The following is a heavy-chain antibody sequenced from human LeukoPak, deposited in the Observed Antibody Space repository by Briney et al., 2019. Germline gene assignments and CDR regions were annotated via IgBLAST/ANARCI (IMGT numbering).Heavy chain of an antibody. CDR3: ATRWATYHIDAYYYYYMDV. J-gene: IGHJ6*03. Sequence: SETLSLTCTVSGGSTSGYYWSWIRQSPGKGLEWIGYIHSSGSTNYNPSLKSRVIISLDTSKNQFSLKLSSVTAADTAVYYCATRWATYHIDAYYYYYMDVWGKGTTVTVSS. CDR1: GGSTSGYY. V-gene: IGHV4-59*01. D-gene: IGHD3-16*02. CDR2: IHSSGST.